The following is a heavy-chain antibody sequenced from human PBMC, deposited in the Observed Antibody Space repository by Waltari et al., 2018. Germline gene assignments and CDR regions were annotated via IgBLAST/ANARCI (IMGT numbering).Heavy chain of an antibody. V-gene: IGHV1-2*06. J-gene: IGHJ6*03. CDR3: ARGGTTTYYYYYYMDV. CDR1: GYTFTGYY. Sequence: QVQLVQSGAEVKKPGASVKVSCKASGYTFTGYYMHWVRPAPGQGLEWMGRINPNSGGTNYAQKFQGRVTMTRDTSISTAYMELSRLRSDDTAVYYCARGGTTTYYYYYYMDVWGKGTTVTVSS. D-gene: IGHD3-3*01. CDR2: INPNSGGT.